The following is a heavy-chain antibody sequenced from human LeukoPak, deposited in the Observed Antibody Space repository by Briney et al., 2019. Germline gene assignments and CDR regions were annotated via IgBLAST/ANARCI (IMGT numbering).Heavy chain of an antibody. D-gene: IGHD2-2*01. CDR2: IGGNGDTT. Sequence: GGSLTLSCAASGFNFRNYAMHWVRQAPGKGLEYVSAIGGNGDTTYYEDSVKGRVTISRDNSKNTLYLQLSSLRVEDTAVYYCVKDEGYCSSVSCSPWYWGQGTLVTVSS. CDR3: VKDEGYCSSVSCSPWY. J-gene: IGHJ4*02. V-gene: IGHV3-64D*06. CDR1: GFNFRNYA.